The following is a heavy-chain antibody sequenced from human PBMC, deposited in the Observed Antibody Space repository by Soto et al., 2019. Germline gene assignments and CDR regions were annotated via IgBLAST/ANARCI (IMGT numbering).Heavy chain of an antibody. CDR1: GFTFCSYW. V-gene: IGHV3-74*01. Sequence: EVQLVESGGGLVQPGGSLRLSCAASGFTFCSYWMHLFRQAPGKGLEWVSYINNDGRSTSYADSVKGRFTISRDNAKNTLYLQMNSLRAEDTAVYYCARVRMAGDFDIWGQGTMVTVSS. D-gene: IGHD6-19*01. J-gene: IGHJ3*02. CDR3: ARVRMAGDFDI. CDR2: INNDGRST.